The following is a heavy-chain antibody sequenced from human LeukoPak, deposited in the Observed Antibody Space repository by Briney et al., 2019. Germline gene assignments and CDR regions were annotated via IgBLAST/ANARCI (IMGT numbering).Heavy chain of an antibody. Sequence: GGSLRLSCAASEFTFSDYYMSWIRQAPGKGLEWVSYISYSGDTIYYADSVKGRFTVSRDNAKNSLYLQMNSLRAEDTAIYHCAKGSSASRPYYFDYWGQGTLVTVSS. CDR3: AKGSSASRPYYFDY. CDR2: ISYSGDTI. J-gene: IGHJ4*02. D-gene: IGHD2-2*01. V-gene: IGHV3-11*01. CDR1: EFTFSDYY.